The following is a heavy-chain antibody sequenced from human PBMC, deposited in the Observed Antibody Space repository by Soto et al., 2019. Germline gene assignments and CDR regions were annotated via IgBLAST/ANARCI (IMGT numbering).Heavy chain of an antibody. CDR2: INTDNGDT. D-gene: IGHD6-6*01. V-gene: IGHV1-3*04. CDR1: GYTFTHYT. Sequence: QVQLVQSGAEVKKPGASVKVSCKASGYTFTHYTIHWVRQAPGQRLEWMGWINTDNGDTIYSQKFQDRVTITRDTSASAVYMELISLRSEDTSVFYCARAVGYSSSSGFGYWGRGTLVTVSS. J-gene: IGHJ4*02. CDR3: ARAVGYSSSSGFGY.